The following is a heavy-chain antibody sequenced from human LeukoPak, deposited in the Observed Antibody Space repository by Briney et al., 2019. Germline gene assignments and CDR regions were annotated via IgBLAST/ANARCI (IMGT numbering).Heavy chain of an antibody. CDR3: ARGPLDSGYTYFDY. J-gene: IGHJ4*02. D-gene: IGHD5-12*01. V-gene: IGHV4-59*02. CDR1: GASVSSYY. CDR2: FSYSGST. Sequence: SETLSLTCTVSGASVSSYYWSWIRQPPGKGPEWIGYFSYSGSTNYNPSLKSRVTISVDTSKNQFSLNLSSATAAGTAVYYCARGPLDSGYTYFDYWGQGTLVSVAS.